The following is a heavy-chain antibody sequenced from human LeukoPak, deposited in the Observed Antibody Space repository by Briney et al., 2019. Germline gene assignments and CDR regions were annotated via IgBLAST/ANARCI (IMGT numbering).Heavy chain of an antibody. CDR2: IYYSGST. CDR3: ARTGLGLRLGELST. D-gene: IGHD3-16*02. Sequence: PSETLSLTCTVSGGSISSYYWSWIRQPPGKGLEWIGYIYYSGSTNYNPSLKSRVTISVDMSKNQFSLKLSSVTAADTAVYYCARTGLGLRLGELSTWGQGTLVTVSS. V-gene: IGHV4-59*01. CDR1: GGSISSYY. J-gene: IGHJ4*02.